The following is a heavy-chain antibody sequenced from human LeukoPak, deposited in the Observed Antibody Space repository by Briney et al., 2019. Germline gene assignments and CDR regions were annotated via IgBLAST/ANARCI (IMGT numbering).Heavy chain of an antibody. CDR1: GGTFSSYA. CDR2: IIPIFGTA. CDR3: ATGYCSSTSCYSHDAFDI. D-gene: IGHD2-2*02. V-gene: IGHV1-69*13. Sequence: SVKVSCKASGGTFSSYAISWVRQAPGQGLEGMGGIIPIFGTANYAQKFQGRVTITADESTSTAYMELSSLRSEDTAVYYAATGYCSSTSCYSHDAFDIWGQGTMVTVSS. J-gene: IGHJ3*02.